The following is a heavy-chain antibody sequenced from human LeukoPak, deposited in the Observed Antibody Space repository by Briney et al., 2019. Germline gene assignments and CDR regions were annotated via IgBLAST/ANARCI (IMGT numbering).Heavy chain of an antibody. CDR2: TYSGGST. D-gene: IGHD4-17*01. V-gene: IGHV3-66*02. Sequence: GGSLRLSCAASGFTVSSNYMSWVRQAPGKGLEWVSVTYSGGSTYYADSVKGRFTISRDNSKNTLCLQMNSLRAEDTAVYYCARDRGYGDYVRGYFDYWGQGTLVTVSS. J-gene: IGHJ4*02. CDR3: ARDRGYGDYVRGYFDY. CDR1: GFTVSSNY.